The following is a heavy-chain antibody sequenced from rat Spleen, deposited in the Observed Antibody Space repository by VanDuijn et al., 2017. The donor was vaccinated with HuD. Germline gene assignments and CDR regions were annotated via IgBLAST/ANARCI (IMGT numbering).Heavy chain of an antibody. CDR2: ISPSGGST. V-gene: IGHV5-19*01. CDR3: ATQGLRVYLPYWYFDF. CDR1: GFTFNNYG. Sequence: EVQLVESGGGLVQPGRSLKLSCAASGFTFNNYGMHWIRQAPTEGLEWVASISPSGGSTFYRDSVKGRFTISRDNAKSTLYLQMDSLRSEDTATYYCATQGLRVYLPYWYFDFWGLGTMVAVSS. D-gene: IGHD1-9*01. J-gene: IGHJ1*01.